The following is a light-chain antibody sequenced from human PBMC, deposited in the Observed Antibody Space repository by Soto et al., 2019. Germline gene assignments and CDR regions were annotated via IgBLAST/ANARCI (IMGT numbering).Light chain of an antibody. V-gene: IGKV1-39*01. Sequence: DIQMTQSPSSLSASVGDRVTITCRASQSISSYLNWYQQKPGKAPKLLIYAASSLQSGVPSRFSGSGSGTDFTLTISSLQPEDFATYYCKQSYSTPPWTFGQGTKVELK. CDR2: AAS. CDR1: QSISSY. J-gene: IGKJ1*01. CDR3: KQSYSTPPWT.